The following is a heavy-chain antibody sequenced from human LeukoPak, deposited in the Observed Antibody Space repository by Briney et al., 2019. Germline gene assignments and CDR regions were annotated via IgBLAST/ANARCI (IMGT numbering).Heavy chain of an antibody. Sequence: PGGSLRLSCAASGFTFNDYGLSWVRQAPGKGLEWVSGINWNGGTAGYADSVRGRFTISRDNAKNSLYLQMNSLRAEDTAFYYCAKAVIDYDSSGYPYLYFDYWGQGTLVTVSS. CDR2: INWNGGTA. J-gene: IGHJ4*02. CDR1: GFTFNDYG. D-gene: IGHD3-22*01. V-gene: IGHV3-20*04. CDR3: AKAVIDYDSSGYPYLYFDY.